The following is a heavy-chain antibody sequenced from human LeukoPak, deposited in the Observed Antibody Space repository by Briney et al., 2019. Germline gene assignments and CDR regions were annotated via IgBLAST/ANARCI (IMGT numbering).Heavy chain of an antibody. V-gene: IGHV5-51*01. CDR2: IYPGDSDT. Sequence: GESLKISCKGSGYSFTSYWIGWVRQMPGKGLEWMGIIYPGDSDTRYSPSFQGQVTISADKSISTAYLQWSSLKASDTAMYYCARLRFGESGYIYGYGSDYWGQGTLVTVSS. D-gene: IGHD5-18*01. J-gene: IGHJ4*02. CDR1: GYSFTSYW. CDR3: ARLRFGESGYIYGYGSDY.